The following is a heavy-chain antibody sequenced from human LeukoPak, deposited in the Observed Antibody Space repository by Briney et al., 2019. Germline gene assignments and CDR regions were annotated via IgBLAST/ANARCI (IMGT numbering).Heavy chain of an antibody. D-gene: IGHD3-22*01. CDR2: IYPGDSDT. V-gene: IGHV5-51*01. Sequence: GEFLKISCKGSGYSFTSYWIGWVRQMPGKGLEWMGIIYPGDSDTRYSPSFQGQVTISADKSISTAYLQWSSLKASDTAMYYCAIHYYYDSSGYFGAFDIWGQGTMVTVSS. CDR3: AIHYYYDSSGYFGAFDI. CDR1: GYSFTSYW. J-gene: IGHJ3*02.